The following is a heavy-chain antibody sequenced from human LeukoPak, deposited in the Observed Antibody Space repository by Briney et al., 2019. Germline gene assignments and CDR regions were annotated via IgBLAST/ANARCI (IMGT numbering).Heavy chain of an antibody. J-gene: IGHJ4*02. Sequence: VASVKVSCTASGYTFTSYDINWVRQATGQGLEWMGWMNPNSGNTGYAQKFQGRVTMTRNTSISTAYMELSSLRSEDTAVYYCARSFRIAVAGTMAYWGQGTLVTVPS. D-gene: IGHD6-19*01. CDR3: ARSFRIAVAGTMAY. CDR2: MNPNSGNT. V-gene: IGHV1-8*01. CDR1: GYTFTSYD.